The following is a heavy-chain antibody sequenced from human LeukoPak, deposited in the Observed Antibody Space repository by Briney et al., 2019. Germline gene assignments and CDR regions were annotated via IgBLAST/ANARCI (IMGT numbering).Heavy chain of an antibody. D-gene: IGHD2-15*01. J-gene: IGHJ6*02. CDR3: ARGDYCSGGSCYLSALYYYYGMDV. CDR1: GFTFSSYG. Sequence: GRSLRLSCAASGFTFSSYGMHWVRQAPGKGLEWVAVIWYDGSNKYYADSVKGRFTISRDNSKNTLYLQMNSLRAGDTAVYYCARGDYCSGGSCYLSALYYYYGMDVWGQGTTVTVSS. V-gene: IGHV3-33*01. CDR2: IWYDGSNK.